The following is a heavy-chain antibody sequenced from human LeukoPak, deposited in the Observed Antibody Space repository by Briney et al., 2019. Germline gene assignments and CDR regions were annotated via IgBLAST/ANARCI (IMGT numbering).Heavy chain of an antibody. Sequence: SVKVSCKASGGTFSSYAISWVRQAPGQGLEWMGGIIPIFGTANYAQKFQGRVTITADESTSTAYMELSSLRSEDTAVYYCARDGGVNRLLGIAAAGPEHHYYYGMDVWGQGTTVTVSS. CDR3: ARDGGVNRLLGIAAAGPEHHYYYGMDV. V-gene: IGHV1-69*01. CDR2: IIPIFGTA. J-gene: IGHJ6*02. D-gene: IGHD6-13*01. CDR1: GGTFSSYA.